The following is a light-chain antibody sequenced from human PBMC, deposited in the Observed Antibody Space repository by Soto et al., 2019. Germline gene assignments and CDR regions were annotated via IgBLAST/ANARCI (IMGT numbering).Light chain of an antibody. V-gene: IGKV3-20*01. CDR1: QSVSRNY. CDR2: GAS. CDR3: QQYGSSGT. J-gene: IGKJ1*01. Sequence: EIVLTQSPGTLSLSPGERATLSCRASQSVSRNYLAWYQHKPGQAPTLLIYGASRRTPGIPDRFSGRGSGTDFTLTISGLEPEDFAVYYCQQYGSSGTFGQGTKVDI.